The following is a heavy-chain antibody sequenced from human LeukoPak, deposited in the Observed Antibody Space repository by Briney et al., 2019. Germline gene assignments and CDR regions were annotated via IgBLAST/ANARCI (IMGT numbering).Heavy chain of an antibody. CDR3: ARGKGWRAHYYYYGMDV. V-gene: IGHV1-69*13. CDR2: IIPIFGTA. Sequence: ASVTVSCKASGGTFSSYAISWVRQAPGQGLEWMGGIIPIFGTANYAQKFQGRVTITADESTSTAYMELSSLRSEDTAVYYCARGKGWRAHYYYYGMDVWGQGTTVTVSS. D-gene: IGHD3-3*01. CDR1: GGTFSSYA. J-gene: IGHJ6*02.